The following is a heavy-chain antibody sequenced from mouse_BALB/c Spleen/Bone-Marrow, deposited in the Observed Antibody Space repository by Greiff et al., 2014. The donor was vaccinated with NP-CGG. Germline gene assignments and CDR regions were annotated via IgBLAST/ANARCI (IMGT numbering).Heavy chain of an antibody. V-gene: IGHV1-9*01. CDR2: ILPGSGGT. J-gene: IGHJ4*01. Sequence: QVQLQQPGAELMKPGASVMISCKATGYTFSSYWIEWVKQRPGHGLEWIGEILPGSGGTNYNEKFKGKATFTADTSSNTAYMQLNSLTSEDSAVYYCARSMDYWGQGTSVTVSS. CDR3: ARSMDY. CDR1: GYTFSSYW.